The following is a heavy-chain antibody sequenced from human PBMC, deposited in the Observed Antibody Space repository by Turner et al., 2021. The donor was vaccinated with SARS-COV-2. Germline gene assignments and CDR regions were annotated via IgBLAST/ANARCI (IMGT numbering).Heavy chain of an antibody. Sequence: EVQLVESGGGLVQPARSLRLSCAASGFTFDDYAMNWVRQAPGKCLGWVSGISWNSGSIGYADSVKGRFTISRDNAKNSLYLQMNSLRAEDTALYYCAKGSGYSYELGFDYWGQGTLVTVSS. D-gene: IGHD5-18*01. J-gene: IGHJ4*02. CDR1: GFTFDDYA. CDR2: ISWNSGSI. CDR3: AKGSGYSYELGFDY. V-gene: IGHV3-9*01.